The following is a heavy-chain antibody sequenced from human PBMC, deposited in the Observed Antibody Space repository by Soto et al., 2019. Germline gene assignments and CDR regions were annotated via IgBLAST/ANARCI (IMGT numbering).Heavy chain of an antibody. CDR3: ARETFVDY. CDR1: GFTFSSYW. Sequence: EVQLVESGGGLVQPGGSLRLSCAASGFTFSSYWMSWVRQAPGKGLEWVANIRQDGSDKNYVDSVKGRFTISRDNAKNSLYLQRNSLRAEDTAVYYCARETFVDYWGQGTLVTVSS. V-gene: IGHV3-7*04. CDR2: IRQDGSDK. J-gene: IGHJ4*02.